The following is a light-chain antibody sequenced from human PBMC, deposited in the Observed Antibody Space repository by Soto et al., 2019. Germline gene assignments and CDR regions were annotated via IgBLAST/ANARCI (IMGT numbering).Light chain of an antibody. J-gene: IGLJ1*01. CDR3: CSYTSSRTYV. V-gene: IGLV2-23*01. Sequence: SVLPQPSSVFGSPGQSITISRPGNRREGGRYKFFSWDQQHPGKAPKVMIYEGSKRPSGVSQRFSGSKSGTTAPLTISVLQAEDEADYYCCSYTSSRTYVFGTGTKVTVL. CDR1: RREGGRYKF. CDR2: EGS.